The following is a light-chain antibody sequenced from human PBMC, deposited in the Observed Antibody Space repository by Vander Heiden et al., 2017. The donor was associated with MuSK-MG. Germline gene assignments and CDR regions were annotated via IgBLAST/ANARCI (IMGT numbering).Light chain of an antibody. CDR1: QSLLHSNGFNY. CDR3: MQALQTPLT. Sequence: DIVMTQSPLSLPVTPGEPASISCRSSQSLLHSNGFNYLDWYLQKQGQSPQLLIYLGSNRASGVPDRFSGSGSGTDFTLTISRVEAEDVGVYYCMQALQTPLTFGGGTKVEIK. J-gene: IGKJ4*01. V-gene: IGKV2-28*01. CDR2: LGS.